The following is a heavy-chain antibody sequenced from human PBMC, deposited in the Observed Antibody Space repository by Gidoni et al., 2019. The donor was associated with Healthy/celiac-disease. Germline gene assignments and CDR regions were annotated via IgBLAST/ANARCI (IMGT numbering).Heavy chain of an antibody. J-gene: IGHJ4*02. CDR2: MRSIAYGGTP. CDR3: HTGLFGVVIRRGNFDY. CDR1: GFNFNNAG. V-gene: IGHV3-15*01. Sequence: EVQLVEYGGGLVNPGGSRRLSCAAAGFNFNNAGMSWVRQPPGKGLEYLGRMRSIAYGGTPEYGLHARGRFTISRDDSKNTLFLQMHGLTTEDSGVYYCHTGLFGVVIRRGNFDYWGQGTLVTVSS. D-gene: IGHD3-3*01.